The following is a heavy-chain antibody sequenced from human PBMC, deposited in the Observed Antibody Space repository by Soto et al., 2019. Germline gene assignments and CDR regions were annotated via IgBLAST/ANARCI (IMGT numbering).Heavy chain of an antibody. Sequence: ASVKVSCKASGYTFTGYYMHWVRQAPGQGLEWMGWINPNSGGTNYAQKFQGWVTMTRDTSISTAYMELSRLRSDDTAVYYCARSSFDWSSLGLGGPNDAFDIWGQGTMVT. D-gene: IGHD3-9*01. CDR3: ARSSFDWSSLGLGGPNDAFDI. J-gene: IGHJ3*02. CDR1: GYTFTGYY. V-gene: IGHV1-2*04. CDR2: INPNSGGT.